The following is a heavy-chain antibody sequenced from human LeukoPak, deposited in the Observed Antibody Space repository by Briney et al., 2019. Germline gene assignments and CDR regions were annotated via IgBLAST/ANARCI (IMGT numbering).Heavy chain of an antibody. CDR2: ISAYNGNT. CDR3: ARDPRGQQLVPLGMDV. CDR1: GYTFTSYG. Sequence: ASVKVPCKASGYTFTSYGISWVRQAPGQGLEWMGWISAYNGNTNYAQKLQGRVTMTTDTSTSTAYMELRSLRSDDTAVYYCARDPRGQQLVPLGMDVWGKGTTVTVSS. D-gene: IGHD6-13*01. V-gene: IGHV1-18*04. J-gene: IGHJ6*04.